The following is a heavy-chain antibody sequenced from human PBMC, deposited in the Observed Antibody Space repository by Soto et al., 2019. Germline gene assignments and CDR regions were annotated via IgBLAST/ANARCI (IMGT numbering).Heavy chain of an antibody. Sequence: EVQLVASGGDLVQPGGSLRLSCAASGFTFGNYWMHWVRQAPGKGLVWVSRINVDGSGTNYADSVKGRFTISRDNAKNTLYLQMNSLRAEDTAVYYCARGAFPYYFDYWGQGPLVTVSS. J-gene: IGHJ4*02. CDR2: INVDGSGT. CDR1: GFTFGNYW. CDR3: ARGAFPYYFDY. D-gene: IGHD3-3*02. V-gene: IGHV3-74*01.